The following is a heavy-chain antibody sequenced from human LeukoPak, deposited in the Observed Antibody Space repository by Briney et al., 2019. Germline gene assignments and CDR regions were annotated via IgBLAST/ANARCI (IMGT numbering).Heavy chain of an antibody. V-gene: IGHV1-46*01. Sequence: ASVKVSCKASGYTFITYYMHWVRQAPGQGLEWMGIINPSGGSTSYAQKFQGRVTMTRDTSTSTVYMELSSLRSEDTAVYYCARDFSDSSGYRSLGFDPWGQGTLVTVSS. CDR3: ARDFSDSSGYRSLGFDP. CDR1: GYTFITYY. CDR2: INPSGGST. J-gene: IGHJ5*02. D-gene: IGHD3-22*01.